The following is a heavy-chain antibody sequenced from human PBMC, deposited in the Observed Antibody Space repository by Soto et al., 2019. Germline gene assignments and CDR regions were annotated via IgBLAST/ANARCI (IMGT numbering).Heavy chain of an antibody. CDR1: GGSTSSGGYY. CDR2: MYHSGST. Sequence: PSETLSLTCTVSGGSTSSGGYYWTWIRQHPGKGLEWIGHMYHSGSTNYNPSLKSRLTISVDTSKSQFSLKLSSVTAADTAVYYCAKDSGYNYGYFRWFDPWGQGTLVTVPS. J-gene: IGHJ5*02. D-gene: IGHD5-18*01. V-gene: IGHV4-31*03. CDR3: AKDSGYNYGYFRWFDP.